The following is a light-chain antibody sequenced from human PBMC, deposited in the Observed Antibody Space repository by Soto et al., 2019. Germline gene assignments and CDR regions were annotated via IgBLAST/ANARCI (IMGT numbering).Light chain of an antibody. V-gene: IGKV3-20*01. CDR2: AAS. Sequence: EIVLTQSPGTLSVSPGERATLSCRASQSVTSSYLAWYQQKPGQAPRLLIYAASSRATGIPDRFSGSGSGTHFTLTISRLEPEDFAVYYCQHYGSSLWTFGQGTKVEI. CDR3: QHYGSSLWT. CDR1: QSVTSSY. J-gene: IGKJ1*01.